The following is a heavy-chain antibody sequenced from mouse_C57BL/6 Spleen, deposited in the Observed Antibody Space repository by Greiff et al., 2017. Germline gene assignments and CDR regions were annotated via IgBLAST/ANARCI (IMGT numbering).Heavy chain of an antibody. D-gene: IGHD3-2*02. CDR1: GYTFTSYW. Sequence: QVQLQQPGAELVRPGSSVKLSCKASGYTFTSYWMHWVKQRPIQGLEWIGNIDPSDSETHYNQKFKDKATLTVDKSSSTAYMQLSSLTSEDSAVYYCASGWQLRLRGGAFDYWGQGTTLTVSS. CDR2: IDPSDSET. CDR3: ASGWQLRLRGGAFDY. J-gene: IGHJ2*01. V-gene: IGHV1-52*01.